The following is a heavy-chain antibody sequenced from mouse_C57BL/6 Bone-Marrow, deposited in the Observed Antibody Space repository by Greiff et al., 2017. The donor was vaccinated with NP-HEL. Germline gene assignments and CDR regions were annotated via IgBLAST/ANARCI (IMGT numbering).Heavy chain of an antibody. CDR3: AREGFTTVVAGRGTYAMDY. V-gene: IGHV1-9*01. CDR2: ILPGSGST. J-gene: IGHJ4*01. Sequence: QVQLQQSGAELMKPGASVKLSCKATGYTFTGYWIEWVKQRPGHGLEWIGEILPGSGSTNYNEKFKGKATFTADTSSNTAYMQLSSLTTEDSAIYYCAREGFTTVVAGRGTYAMDYWGQGTTLTVSS. CDR1: GYTFTGYW. D-gene: IGHD1-1*01.